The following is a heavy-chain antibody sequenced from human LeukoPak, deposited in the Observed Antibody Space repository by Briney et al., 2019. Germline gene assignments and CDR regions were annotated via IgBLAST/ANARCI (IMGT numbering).Heavy chain of an antibody. Sequence: GGSLRLSCAASGFTFSSYWMSWVRQAPGKGLEWVANIKQDGSEKYYVDSVKGRFTISRDNAKNSLYLQMNSLRAGDTAVYYCASGLRYFDWFLDVWGQGTTVTVSS. CDR2: IKQDGSEK. V-gene: IGHV3-7*01. CDR1: GFTFSSYW. J-gene: IGHJ6*02. CDR3: ASGLRYFDWFLDV. D-gene: IGHD3-9*01.